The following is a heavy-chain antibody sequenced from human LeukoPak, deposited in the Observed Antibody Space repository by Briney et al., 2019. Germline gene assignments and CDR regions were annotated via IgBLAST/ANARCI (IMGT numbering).Heavy chain of an antibody. CDR1: GGSISSGSYY. CDR3: ARGAKWELPVDY. CDR2: IYTSGST. J-gene: IGHJ4*02. Sequence: SQTLSLTCTVSGGSISSGSYYWSWIRQPAGKGLEWIGRIYTSGSTNYNPSLKSRVTISVDTPKNQFSLKLSSVTAADTAVYYCARGAKWELPVDYWGQGTLVTVSS. V-gene: IGHV4-61*02. D-gene: IGHD1-26*01.